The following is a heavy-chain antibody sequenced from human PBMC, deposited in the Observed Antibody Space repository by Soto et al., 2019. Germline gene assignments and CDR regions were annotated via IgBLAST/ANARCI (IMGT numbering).Heavy chain of an antibody. V-gene: IGHV3-53*01. D-gene: IGHD3-16*01. CDR1: GFTVSSNY. Sequence: PGGSLRLSCAASGFTVSSNYMSWVRQAPGKGLEWVSVIYSGGSTYYADSVKGRFTISRDNSKNTLYLQMNSLRAEDTAVYYCAKVVVLYEPGWFDPWGQGTLVTVSS. CDR2: IYSGGST. CDR3: AKVVVLYEPGWFDP. J-gene: IGHJ5*02.